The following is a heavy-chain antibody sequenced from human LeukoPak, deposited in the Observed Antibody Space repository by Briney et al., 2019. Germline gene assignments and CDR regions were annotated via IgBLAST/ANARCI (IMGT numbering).Heavy chain of an antibody. CDR1: GFXFSSYA. Sequence: GGSLRLSCAASGFXFSSYAMHWVRQAPGKGPEWVALISYDGSNKYYADSVKGRFTISRDNSKNTLYLQMNSLRAEDTAVYYCGRDRRPRGDGYNHDAFDIWGQGTMVTVSS. V-gene: IGHV3-30-3*01. CDR3: GRDRRPRGDGYNHDAFDI. CDR2: ISYDGSNK. D-gene: IGHD5-24*01. J-gene: IGHJ3*02.